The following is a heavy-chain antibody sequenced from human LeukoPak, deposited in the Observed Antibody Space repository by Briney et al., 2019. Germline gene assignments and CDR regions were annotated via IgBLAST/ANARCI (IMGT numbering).Heavy chain of an antibody. CDR3: ATEGGLGIVGARSSWFDP. CDR1: GYTLTELS. J-gene: IGHJ5*02. V-gene: IGHV1-24*01. Sequence: GASVKVSCKVSGYTLTELSMHWVRQAPGKGLEWMGGFDPEDGETIYAQEFQGRVTMTEDTSTDTAYMELSSLRSEDTAVYYCATEGGLGIVGARSSWFDPWGQGTLVTVSS. D-gene: IGHD1-26*01. CDR2: FDPEDGET.